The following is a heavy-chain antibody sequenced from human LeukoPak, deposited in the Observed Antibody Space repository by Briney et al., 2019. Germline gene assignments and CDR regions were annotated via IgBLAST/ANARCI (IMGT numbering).Heavy chain of an antibody. D-gene: IGHD5-12*01. V-gene: IGHV1-2*02. CDR3: ARETPPYSGYDSQFDY. CDR1: GYTFTGYY. Sequence: ASVKVSCKASGYTFTGYYMHWVRQAPGQGLEWMGWINLNSGGTNYAQKFQGRVTMTRDTSISTAYMELSRLRSDDTAVYYCARETPPYSGYDSQFDYWGQGTLVTVSS. CDR2: INLNSGGT. J-gene: IGHJ4*02.